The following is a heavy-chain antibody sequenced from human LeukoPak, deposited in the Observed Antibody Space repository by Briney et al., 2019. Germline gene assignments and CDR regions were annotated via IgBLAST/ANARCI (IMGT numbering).Heavy chain of an antibody. V-gene: IGHV3-21*01. CDR1: GFTFSSYS. D-gene: IGHD3-10*01. J-gene: IGHJ4*02. Sequence: PGGSLRLSCAASGFTFSSYSMNWVRQAPGKGLEWVSSISSSSSYIYYADSVKGRFTISRDNGKNSLYLQMNSLRAEDTAVYYCARDRQSLLYDYWGQGTLVTVSS. CDR2: ISSSSSYI. CDR3: ARDRQSLLYDY.